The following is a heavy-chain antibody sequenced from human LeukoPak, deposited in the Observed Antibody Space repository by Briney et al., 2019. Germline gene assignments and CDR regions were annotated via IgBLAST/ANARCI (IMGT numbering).Heavy chain of an antibody. J-gene: IGHJ4*02. CDR1: GYTFTSYG. V-gene: IGHV1-18*01. CDR2: SSAYNGNT. Sequence: ASVKVSCKASGYTFTSYGISWVRQAPGQGLEWMGWSSAYNGNTNYAQKLQGRVTMTTDTSTSTAYMELRSLRSDDTAVYYCARDILTYDSSGYYVWGQGTLVTVSS. D-gene: IGHD3-22*01. CDR3: ARDILTYDSSGYYV.